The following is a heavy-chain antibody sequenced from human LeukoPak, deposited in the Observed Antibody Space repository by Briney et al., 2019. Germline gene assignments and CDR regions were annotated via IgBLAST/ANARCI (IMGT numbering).Heavy chain of an antibody. CDR3: ARAPLNYYYYYYMDV. V-gene: IGHV1-2*02. CDR1: GYTFTGYY. D-gene: IGHD1-14*01. CDR2: INPNSGGT. Sequence: GASVKVSCKASGYTFTGYYMHWVRQAPGQGLEWMGWINPNSGGTNYAQKFQGRVTMTRDTSISTAYMELSRLRSDDTAVYSCARAPLNYYYYYYMDVWGKGTTVTVSS. J-gene: IGHJ6*03.